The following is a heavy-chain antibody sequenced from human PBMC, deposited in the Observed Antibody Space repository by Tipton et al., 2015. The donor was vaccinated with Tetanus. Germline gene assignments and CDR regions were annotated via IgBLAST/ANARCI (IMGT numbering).Heavy chain of an antibody. CDR3: AKSKRGYSYGSFDD. CDR2: LYSGGSAT. V-gene: IGHV3-23*03. CDR1: GFTFSSYA. Sequence: SLRLSCAASGFTFSSYAMSWVRQAPGKGLEWVSLLYSGGSATYYADSVKGRFTISRDNSKNSLFLQMDSLRAEDTAVYFCAKSKRGYSYGSFDDWGQGTLVAVSS. D-gene: IGHD5-18*01. J-gene: IGHJ4*02.